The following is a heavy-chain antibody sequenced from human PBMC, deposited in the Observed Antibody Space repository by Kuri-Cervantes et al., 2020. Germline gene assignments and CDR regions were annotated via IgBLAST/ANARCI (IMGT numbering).Heavy chain of an antibody. D-gene: IGHD3-10*01. Sequence: SETLSLTCAVYGGSFSGYYWSWIRQPPGKGLEWIGEINHSGSTNYNPSLKSRVTISVDTSKNQFSLTLSSVTAADTAVYYCARGPYGSGSYSYGMDVWGQGTTVTSSS. CDR3: ARGPYGSGSYSYGMDV. V-gene: IGHV4-34*01. CDR2: INHSGST. CDR1: GGSFSGYY. J-gene: IGHJ6*02.